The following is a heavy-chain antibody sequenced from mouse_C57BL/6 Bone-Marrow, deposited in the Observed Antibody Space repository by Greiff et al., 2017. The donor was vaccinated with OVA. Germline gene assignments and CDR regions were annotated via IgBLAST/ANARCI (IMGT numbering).Heavy chain of an antibody. Sequence: VQLQQPGAELVKPGASVKVSCKASGYTFTSYWMHWVKQRPGQGLEWIGRIHPSDSDTNYNQKFKGKATLTVDKSSSTAYMQLSSLTSEDSAVYYCALLWLRRGYYFDYWGQGTTLTVSS. CDR1: GYTFTSYW. CDR3: ALLWLRRGYYFDY. J-gene: IGHJ2*01. CDR2: IHPSDSDT. V-gene: IGHV1-74*01. D-gene: IGHD2-2*01.